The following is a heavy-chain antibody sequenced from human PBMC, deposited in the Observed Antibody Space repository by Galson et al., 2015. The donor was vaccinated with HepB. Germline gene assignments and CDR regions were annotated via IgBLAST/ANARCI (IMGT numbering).Heavy chain of an antibody. D-gene: IGHD2-2*02. CDR2: INSDGSST. Sequence: SLRLSCAASGFTFSSYWMHWVRQAPGKGLVWVSRINSDGSSTSYADSVKGRFTISRDNAKNTLYLQMNSLRAEDTAVYYCAREGGYCSSTSCYTPYDYWGQGTLVTVSS. J-gene: IGHJ4*02. CDR1: GFTFSSYW. V-gene: IGHV3-74*01. CDR3: AREGGYCSSTSCYTPYDY.